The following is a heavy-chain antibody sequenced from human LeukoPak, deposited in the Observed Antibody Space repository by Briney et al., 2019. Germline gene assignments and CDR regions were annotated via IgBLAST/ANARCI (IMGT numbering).Heavy chain of an antibody. J-gene: IGHJ4*02. CDR1: GVSISGYY. CDR3: ARAAYGSGSYLFDY. CDR2: IYNSGNT. D-gene: IGHD3-10*01. Sequence: PSETLSLTCTVSGVSISGYYWSWSRQPPGKGLEWIGYIYNSGNTNYNPSLKSRVTISVDTSKNQFSLKLNSVTAADTAVYYCARAAYGSGSYLFDYWGQGTLVTVSS. V-gene: IGHV4-59*08.